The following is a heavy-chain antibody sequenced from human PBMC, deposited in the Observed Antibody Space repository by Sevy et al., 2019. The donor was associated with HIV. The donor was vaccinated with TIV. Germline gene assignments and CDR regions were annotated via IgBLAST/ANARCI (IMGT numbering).Heavy chain of an antibody. J-gene: IGHJ4*02. V-gene: IGHV3-23*01. CDR2: INSGGGST. CDR3: AKDVVGGYYDSSGYSAH. Sequence: GGSLRLSCAASGFTFTEFVMSWVRQAPGKGLEWVSTINSGGGSTYYADSVKGRFTISRDNSQNTLYLQMNSLRAEDTAVYYCAKDVVGGYYDSSGYSAHWGQGTLVTVSS. CDR1: GFTFTEFV. D-gene: IGHD3-22*01.